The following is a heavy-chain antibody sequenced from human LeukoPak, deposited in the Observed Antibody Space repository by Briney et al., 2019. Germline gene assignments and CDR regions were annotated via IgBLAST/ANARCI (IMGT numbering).Heavy chain of an antibody. Sequence: SETLSLTCTVSGGSISSSSYYWGWIRQPPGKGLEWIGEINHSGSTNYNPSLKSRVTISVDTSKNQFSLKLSSVTAADTAVYYCARQSSSSSTFYYYYYYMDVWGKGTTVTVSS. CDR3: ARQSSSSSTFYYYYYYMDV. CDR1: GGSISSSSYY. V-gene: IGHV4-39*01. J-gene: IGHJ6*03. CDR2: INHSGST. D-gene: IGHD6-6*01.